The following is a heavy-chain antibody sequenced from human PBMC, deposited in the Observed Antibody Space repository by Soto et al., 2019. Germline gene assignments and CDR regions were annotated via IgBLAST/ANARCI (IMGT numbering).Heavy chain of an antibody. J-gene: IGHJ6*02. CDR1: GGTFSSYA. CDR3: ARADSYGLWDYYYYGMDV. Sequence: AASVKVSCKASGGTFSSYAISWVRQAPGQGLEWMGGIIPIFGTANYAQKFQGRVTITADESTSTAYMELSSLRSEDTAVYYCARADSYGLWDYYYYGMDVWGQGTTVTVSS. D-gene: IGHD5-18*01. CDR2: IIPIFGTA. V-gene: IGHV1-69*13.